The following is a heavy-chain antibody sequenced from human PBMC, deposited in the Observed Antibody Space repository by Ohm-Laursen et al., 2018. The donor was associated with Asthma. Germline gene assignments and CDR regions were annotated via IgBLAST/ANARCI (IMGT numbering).Heavy chain of an antibody. CDR2: IYSGGST. Sequence: SLRLSCAASGFTVSSNYMSWVRQAPGKGLEWVSVIYSGGSTYYADSVKGRFTISRDNSKNTLYLQMNSLRAEDTAVYYCARVAVAGPEVRDYWGQGTLVTVSS. J-gene: IGHJ4*02. CDR3: ARVAVAGPEVRDY. D-gene: IGHD6-19*01. CDR1: GFTVSSNY. V-gene: IGHV3-53*01.